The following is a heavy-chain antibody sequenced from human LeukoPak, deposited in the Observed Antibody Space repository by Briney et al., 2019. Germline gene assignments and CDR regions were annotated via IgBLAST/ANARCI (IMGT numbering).Heavy chain of an antibody. CDR3: AKDIGSDHLFDY. D-gene: IGHD3-10*01. CDR2: ISWNGGTI. Sequence: QPGRSLRLSCAASGFTFDDYAMHWVRQAPGKGLEWVSGISWNGGTIGYADSVKGRFSISRDDAKDSLYLQMNSLRPEDTALYYCAKDIGSDHLFDYWGQGTLVTVSS. J-gene: IGHJ4*02. V-gene: IGHV3-9*01. CDR1: GFTFDDYA.